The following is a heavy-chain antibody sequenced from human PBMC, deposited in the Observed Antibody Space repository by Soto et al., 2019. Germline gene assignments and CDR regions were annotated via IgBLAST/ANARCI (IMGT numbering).Heavy chain of an antibody. J-gene: IGHJ6*02. CDR3: AVKSGSYYYGMDV. CDR2: IYPGDSDT. D-gene: IGHD1-26*01. CDR1: GYSFTSYW. Sequence: LKISCKGSGYSFTSYWIGWVRQMPGKGLEWMGIIYPGDSDTRYSPSFQGQVTISADKSISTAYLQWSSLKASDTAMYYCAVKSGSYYYGMDVWGQGTTVTVSS. V-gene: IGHV5-51*01.